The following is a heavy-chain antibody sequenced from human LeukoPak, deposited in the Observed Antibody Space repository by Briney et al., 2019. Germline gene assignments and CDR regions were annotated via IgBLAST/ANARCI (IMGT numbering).Heavy chain of an antibody. D-gene: IGHD7-27*01. V-gene: IGHV3-7*01. CDR1: GFTFSKSW. Sequence: PGGSLRLSCTASGFTFSKSWMSWVRQAPGKGPEWVANIKEDASEKYYVDSVKGRFTISRDNDENAVYLQMNSLRGEDTAVYYCAKTGERDYWGQGTLVTVSS. J-gene: IGHJ4*02. CDR3: AKTGERDY. CDR2: IKEDASEK.